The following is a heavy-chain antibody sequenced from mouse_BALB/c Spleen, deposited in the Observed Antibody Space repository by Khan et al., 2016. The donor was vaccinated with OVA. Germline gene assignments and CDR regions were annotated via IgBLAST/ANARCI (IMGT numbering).Heavy chain of an antibody. CDR2: ILPGTGST. Sequence: QVQLKESGAELMKPGASVKISCKAAGYTFRSYWMEWVKQRPGHGLEWIGEILPGTGSTKYNEKFKGTATFTADTSSNTAYMQLSSLTSEDYAVYYCARPYYADYWSQGTTLTVSA. CDR3: ARPYYADY. V-gene: IGHV1-9*01. D-gene: IGHD2-10*01. CDR1: GYTFRSYW. J-gene: IGHJ2*01.